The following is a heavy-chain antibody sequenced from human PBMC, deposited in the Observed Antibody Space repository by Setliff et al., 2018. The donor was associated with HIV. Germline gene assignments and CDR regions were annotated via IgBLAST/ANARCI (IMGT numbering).Heavy chain of an antibody. CDR3: ARGVRTTVTIYYYYMDV. J-gene: IGHJ6*03. D-gene: IGHD4-17*01. CDR1: GFTFDDYA. Sequence: GGSLRLSCAASGFTFDDYAMHWVRQAPGKGLEWVSGISWNSGSIGYADSVKGRFTISRDNAKNSLYLQMNSLRAEDTAVYYCARGVRTTVTIYYYYMDVWGKGTTVTVSS. CDR2: ISWNSGSI. V-gene: IGHV3-9*01.